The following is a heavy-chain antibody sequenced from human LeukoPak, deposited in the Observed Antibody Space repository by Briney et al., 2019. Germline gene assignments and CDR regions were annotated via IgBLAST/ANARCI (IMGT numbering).Heavy chain of an antibody. CDR3: ASGRVGSSSSWYYFDY. J-gene: IGHJ4*02. V-gene: IGHV4-39*07. CDR1: GGSIRSSYYY. D-gene: IGHD6-13*01. Sequence: SETLSLTCTVSGGSIRSSYYYWGWIRQPPGKGLEWIGSIYDSGSTYYNPSLKSRVTISVDKSKNQFSLKLSSVTAADTAVYYCASGRVGSSSSWYYFDYWGQGTLVTVSS. CDR2: IYDSGST.